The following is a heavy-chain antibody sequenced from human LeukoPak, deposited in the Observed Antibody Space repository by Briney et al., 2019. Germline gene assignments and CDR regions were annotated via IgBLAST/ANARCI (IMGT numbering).Heavy chain of an antibody. J-gene: IGHJ6*03. CDR2: IKQDGSEK. D-gene: IGHD4-23*01. CDR3: AKGLVRTVDYYYYVDV. Sequence: GGSLRLSCAASGFTLSSYWMSRVRQAPGKGLEWVANIKQDGSEKYYVDSVKGRFTISRDNARNSLYLQMNSLRAEDTAVYYCAKGLVRTVDYYYYVDVWGKGTTVTISS. CDR1: GFTLSSYW. V-gene: IGHV3-7*03.